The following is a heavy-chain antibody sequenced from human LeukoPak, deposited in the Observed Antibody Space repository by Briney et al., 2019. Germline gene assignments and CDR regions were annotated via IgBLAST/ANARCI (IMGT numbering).Heavy chain of an antibody. V-gene: IGHV3-7*01. CDR3: ARDYYDSSGYWTNDY. CDR1: GFTVSSYW. D-gene: IGHD3-22*01. CDR2: IKQDGSEK. J-gene: IGHJ4*02. Sequence: GGSLRLSCAASGFTVSSYWMSWVRQAPGKGLEWVANIKQDGSEKYYVASVKGRFTISRDNAKNSLYLQMNSLRAKDTAVYYCARDYYDSSGYWTNDYWGQATLVTVSS.